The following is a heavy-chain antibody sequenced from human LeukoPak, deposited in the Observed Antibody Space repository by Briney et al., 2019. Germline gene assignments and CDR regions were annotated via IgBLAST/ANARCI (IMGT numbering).Heavy chain of an antibody. CDR1: GGSISSYY. J-gene: IGHJ4*02. CDR3: ARDLRGFIDY. CDR2: IYHSGSS. V-gene: IGHV4-59*01. D-gene: IGHD3-16*01. Sequence: SETLSLTCTVSGGSISSYYWSWIRQSPGKGLEWIGYIYHSGSSKYNPSLKSRVTISVDTSKNQFSLKLSSVTAADTAVYYCARDLRGFIDYWGQGTLVTVSS.